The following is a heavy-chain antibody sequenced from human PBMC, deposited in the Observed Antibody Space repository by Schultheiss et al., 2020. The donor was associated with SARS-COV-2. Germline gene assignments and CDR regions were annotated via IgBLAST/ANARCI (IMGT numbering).Heavy chain of an antibody. Sequence: GGSLRLSCAASGFTFSSYGMHWVRQAPGKGLEWVAVISYDGSNKYYADSVKGRFTISRDNSKNTLYLQMNSLRAEDTAVYYCAKKGGIAAPQHVGDYWGQGTLVTVPQ. D-gene: IGHD6-13*01. CDR3: AKKGGIAAPQHVGDY. V-gene: IGHV3-30*18. J-gene: IGHJ4*02. CDR2: ISYDGSNK. CDR1: GFTFSSYG.